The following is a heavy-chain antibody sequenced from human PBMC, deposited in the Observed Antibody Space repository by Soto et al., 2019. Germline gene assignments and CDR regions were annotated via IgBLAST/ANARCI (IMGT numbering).Heavy chain of an antibody. CDR2: IDFSGST. Sequence: PSETLSLTCTVSGASISGYYWSGIRQPPGKELEWIGYIDFSGSTNYNPSLKSRVAMSVDTSKNQFSLELRSVIAADTAVYFCARGGSGGKWRYYTDYWGQGTEVTVSS. D-gene: IGHD1-26*01. J-gene: IGHJ4*02. CDR3: ARGGSGGKWRYYTDY. V-gene: IGHV4-59*01. CDR1: GASISGYY.